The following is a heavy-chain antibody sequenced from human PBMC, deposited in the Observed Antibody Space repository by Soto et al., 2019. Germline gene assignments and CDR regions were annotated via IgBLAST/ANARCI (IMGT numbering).Heavy chain of an antibody. CDR3: AKDLLGYCSGGSCRGFDY. V-gene: IGHV3-23*01. J-gene: IGHJ4*02. CDR2: ISGSGGST. D-gene: IGHD2-15*01. Sequence: EVQLLESGGGLVQPGGSLRLSCAASGFTFSSYAMSWVRQAPGKGLEWVSAISGSGGSTYYADSVKGRFTISRDNSKNTLYLQMNSLRAEDTAVYYCAKDLLGYCSGGSCRGFDYWGQGTLVTVSS. CDR1: GFTFSSYA.